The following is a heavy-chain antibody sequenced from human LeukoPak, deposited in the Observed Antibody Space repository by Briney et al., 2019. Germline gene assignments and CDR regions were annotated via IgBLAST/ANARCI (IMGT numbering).Heavy chain of an antibody. Sequence: ASVTVSCTASGYTLTNYALNWVRQAPGQGLEWMGWINTNTGNPTYAQGFTGRFVFSLDTSVNTAYLQISSLKAEDTAIYYCARVQGYCSTTSCYPHYWGQGTLVTVSS. CDR1: GYTLTNYA. J-gene: IGHJ4*02. CDR2: INTNTGNP. D-gene: IGHD2-2*01. V-gene: IGHV7-4-1*02. CDR3: ARVQGYCSTTSCYPHY.